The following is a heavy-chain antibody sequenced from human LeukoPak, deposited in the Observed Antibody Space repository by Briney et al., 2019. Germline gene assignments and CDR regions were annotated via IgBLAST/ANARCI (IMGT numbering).Heavy chain of an antibody. CDR1: GGTFSSYA. CDR3: ARVPEDYYDRSGYYYPRGFDP. D-gene: IGHD3-22*01. Sequence: SVKVSCKASGGTFSSYAISWVRQAPGQGLEWMGRIIPILGIANYAQKFQGRVTITADKSTSTAYMELSSLRSEDTAVYYCARVPEDYYDRSGYYYPRGFDPWGQGTLVTVSS. CDR2: IIPILGIA. V-gene: IGHV1-69*04. J-gene: IGHJ5*02.